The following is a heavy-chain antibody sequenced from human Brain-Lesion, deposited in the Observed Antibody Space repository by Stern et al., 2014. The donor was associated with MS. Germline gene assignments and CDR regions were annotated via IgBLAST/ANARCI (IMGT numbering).Heavy chain of an antibody. CDR2: IYSSGST. J-gene: IGHJ4*02. V-gene: IGHV4-61*02. CDR3: ARETGGYTYGDTDFFDY. Sequence: VHLVESGPGLVKPSQTLSLTCIVSGGSISSGSFYWNWIRQPAGKGLEWIGRIYSSGSTNYNPYLKSRATISGDTSKNQFSLKMFSMTAADTAVYYCARETGGYTYGDTDFFDYWGQGALVTVSS. CDR1: GGSISSGSFY. D-gene: IGHD5-18*01.